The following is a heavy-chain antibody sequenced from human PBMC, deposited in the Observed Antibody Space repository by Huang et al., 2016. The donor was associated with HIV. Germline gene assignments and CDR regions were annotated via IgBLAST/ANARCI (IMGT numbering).Heavy chain of an antibody. D-gene: IGHD3-22*01. CDR3: VRDPRIQSWLNYFDY. CDR2: INSDGRSS. V-gene: IGHV3-74*01. J-gene: IGHJ4*02. CDR1: GFTFSSYW. Sequence: EVQLVESGGGLVQPGGSLRLSCAASGFTFSSYWMHWVCQAPGKGLVWVSRINSDGRSSGYADSGKGRLTITRDNAKNTLYLQMNSLRAEDTAVYYCVRDPRIQSWLNYFDYWGQGTLVSVSS.